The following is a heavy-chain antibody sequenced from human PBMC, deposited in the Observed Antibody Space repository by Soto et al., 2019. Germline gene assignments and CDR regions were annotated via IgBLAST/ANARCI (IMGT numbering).Heavy chain of an antibody. CDR3: ARVVGVGVVVVAAKGRNWFDP. Sequence: SETLSLTCAVYGGSFSGYYWSWIRQPPGKGLEWIGEINHSGSTNYNPSLKSRVTISVDTSKNQFSLKLSSVTAADTAVYYCARVVGVGVVVVAAKGRNWFDPWGQGTLVTVSS. J-gene: IGHJ5*02. V-gene: IGHV4-34*01. CDR1: GGSFSGYY. D-gene: IGHD2-15*01. CDR2: INHSGST.